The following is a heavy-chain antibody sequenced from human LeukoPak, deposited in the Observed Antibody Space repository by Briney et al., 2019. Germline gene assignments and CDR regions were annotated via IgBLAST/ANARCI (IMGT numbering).Heavy chain of an antibody. D-gene: IGHD3-22*01. J-gene: IGHJ3*02. Sequence: RGESLKISRKGSGYSFTSYWIGWVRQMPGKGLEWMGIIYPGDSDTRYSPSFQGQVTISADKSISTAYLQWSSLKASDTAMYYCAREYYYDSSGYYGDAFDIWGQGTMVTVSS. CDR1: GYSFTSYW. CDR3: AREYYYDSSGYYGDAFDI. CDR2: IYPGDSDT. V-gene: IGHV5-51*01.